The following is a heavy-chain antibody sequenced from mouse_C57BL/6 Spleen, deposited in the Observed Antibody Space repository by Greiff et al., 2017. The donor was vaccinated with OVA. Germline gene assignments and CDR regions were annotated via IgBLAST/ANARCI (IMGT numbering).Heavy chain of an antibody. CDR2: ISDGGSYT. J-gene: IGHJ2*01. Sequence: EVQLVESGGGLVKPGGSLKLSCAASGFTFSSYAMSWVRQTPEKRLEWVATISDGGSYTYYPDNVKGRFTISRDNAKNNLYLQMSHLKSEDTAMYYCAREGDDYDDYGGQGTTLAVSS. D-gene: IGHD2-4*01. V-gene: IGHV5-4*01. CDR3: AREGDDYDDY. CDR1: GFTFSSYA.